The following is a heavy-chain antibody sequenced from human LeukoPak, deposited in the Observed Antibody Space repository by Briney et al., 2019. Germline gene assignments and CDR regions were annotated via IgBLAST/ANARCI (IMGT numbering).Heavy chain of an antibody. D-gene: IGHD3-22*01. J-gene: IGHJ4*02. V-gene: IGHV3-30-3*01. CDR2: ISSDGTNK. CDR1: GFTFSNYA. Sequence: PGGSLRLSCAASGFTFSNYATHWVRQAPGKGLEWVAVISSDGTNKYYADSVKGRFTISRDNSKNTLYVQLNSLRAEDTAVYSCASHYDTSGYHYFDFWGQGTLVTVSS. CDR3: ASHYDTSGYHYFDF.